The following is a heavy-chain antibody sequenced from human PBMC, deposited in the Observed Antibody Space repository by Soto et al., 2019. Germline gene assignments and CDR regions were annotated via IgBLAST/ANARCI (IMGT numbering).Heavy chain of an antibody. D-gene: IGHD6-19*01. CDR2: ISSSSSTI. CDR1: GFTFSSYS. CDR3: AGTVIPVAGPPGYYYYGMDV. Sequence: EVQLVESGGGLVQPGGSLRLSCAASGFTFSSYSMNWVRQAPGKGLEWVSYISSSSSTIYYADSVKGRFTISRDNAKNSLYLQMTSLRDEDTAVYYGAGTVIPVAGPPGYYYYGMDVWAKGPRSPSP. V-gene: IGHV3-48*02. J-gene: IGHJ6*02.